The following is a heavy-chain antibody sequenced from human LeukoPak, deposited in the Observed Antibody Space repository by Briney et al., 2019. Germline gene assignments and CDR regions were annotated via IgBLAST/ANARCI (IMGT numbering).Heavy chain of an antibody. J-gene: IGHJ4*02. D-gene: IGHD3-9*01. CDR1: AFTFSNYA. CDR3: ARDFGPNILTGYFFDH. Sequence: GGSLRLSCTGSAFTFSNYAMNWVRQAPGKGLEWVSTISSSGGITYYADSVKGRFTISRDNSRNSLYLQMNGLRAEDTAVYYCARDFGPNILTGYFFDHWGQGTLVTVSS. CDR2: ISSSGGIT. V-gene: IGHV3-23*01.